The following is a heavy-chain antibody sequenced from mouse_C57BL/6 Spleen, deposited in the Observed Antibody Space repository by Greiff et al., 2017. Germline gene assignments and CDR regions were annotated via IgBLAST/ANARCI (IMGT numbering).Heavy chain of an antibody. CDR3: ARSDHSGWYFDV. CDR1: GFTFTDYY. CDR2: IRNKANGYTT. D-gene: IGHD1-3*01. J-gene: IGHJ1*03. V-gene: IGHV7-3*01. Sequence: EVKLMESGGGLVQPGGSLSLSCAASGFTFTDYYMSWVRQPPGKALEWLGFIRNKANGYTTEYSASVKDRFTISRDNSQSILYLQMNALRAEDSATYYCARSDHSGWYFDVWGTGTTVTVSS.